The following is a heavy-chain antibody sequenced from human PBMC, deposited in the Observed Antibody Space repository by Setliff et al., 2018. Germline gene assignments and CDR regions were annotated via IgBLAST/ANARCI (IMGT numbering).Heavy chain of an antibody. D-gene: IGHD3-3*01. Sequence: SSETLSLTCTVYGGSFSDYYWGWVRQPPGKGLEWIGETNHSGSTNYIPSLKSRLTISVDTSKNQFSLKLSSVTAADTAMYYCRFWSGYYKNDYWGQGTLVTVSS. J-gene: IGHJ4*02. V-gene: IGHV4-34*01. CDR2: TNHSGST. CDR1: GGSFSDYY. CDR3: RFWSGYYKNDY.